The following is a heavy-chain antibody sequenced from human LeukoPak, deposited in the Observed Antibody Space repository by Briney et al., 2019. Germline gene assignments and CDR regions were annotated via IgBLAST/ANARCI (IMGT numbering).Heavy chain of an antibody. CDR3: ASSFTMVRGVIINWFDP. J-gene: IGHJ5*02. CDR2: IIPIFGTA. V-gene: IGHV1-69*13. D-gene: IGHD3-10*01. CDR1: GGTFSSYA. Sequence: SVKASCTASGGTFSSYAISWVRQAPGQGLEWMGGIIPIFGTANYAQKFQGRVTITADESTSTAYMELSSLRSEDTAVYYCASSFTMVRGVIINWFDPWGQGTLVTVSS.